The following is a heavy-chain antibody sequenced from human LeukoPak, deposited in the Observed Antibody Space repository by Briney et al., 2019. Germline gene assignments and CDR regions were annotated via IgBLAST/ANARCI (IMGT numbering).Heavy chain of an antibody. Sequence: GGSLRLSCAASGFTFDDYAMHWVRQAPGKGLEWVSGISWNSGSIGYADSVKGRFTISRDNAKNSLYLQMNSLRAEDTALYYCAKELTVTTLRFDAFDIWGQGTMVTVSS. CDR1: GFTFDDYA. D-gene: IGHD4-17*01. CDR3: AKELTVTTLRFDAFDI. CDR2: ISWNSGSI. V-gene: IGHV3-9*01. J-gene: IGHJ3*02.